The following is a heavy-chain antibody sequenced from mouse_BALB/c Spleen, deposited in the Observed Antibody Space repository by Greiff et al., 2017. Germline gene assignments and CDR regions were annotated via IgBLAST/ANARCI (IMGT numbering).Heavy chain of an antibody. CDR3: ARSSFITTVVNY. Sequence: VQLKESGPGLVKPSQSLSLTCTVTGYSITSDYAWNWIRQFPGNKLEWMGYISYSGSTSYNPSLKSRISITRDTSKNQFFLQLNSVTTEDTATYYCARSSFITTVVNYWGQGTTLTVSS. CDR2: ISYSGST. CDR1: GYSITSDYA. V-gene: IGHV3-2*02. J-gene: IGHJ2*01. D-gene: IGHD1-1*01.